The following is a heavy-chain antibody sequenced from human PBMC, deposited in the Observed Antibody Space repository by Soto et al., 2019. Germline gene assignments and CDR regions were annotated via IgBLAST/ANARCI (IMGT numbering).Heavy chain of an antibody. D-gene: IGHD6-13*01. V-gene: IGHV4-59*01. J-gene: IGHJ4*02. Sequence: KSSETRSLTCTVSGGSIRSNHWTWIRQPPGKGLEWIGYVYNSGSTNYNPSLKSRVTISEDTSKSQFSLKVNSMTAADTAVYYCARYRREAVAGYTLDNWGQGILVTVSS. CDR1: GGSIRSNH. CDR3: ARYRREAVAGYTLDN. CDR2: VYNSGST.